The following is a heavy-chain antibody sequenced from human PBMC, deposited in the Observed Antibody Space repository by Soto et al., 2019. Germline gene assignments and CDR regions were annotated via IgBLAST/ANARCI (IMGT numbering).Heavy chain of an antibody. CDR2: IIPIFGTA. V-gene: IGHV1-69*13. Sequence: SVKVSCKASVGTFSSYAISWVRQAPGQGLEWMGGIIPIFGTANYAQKFQGRVTITADESTSTAYMELSSLRSEDTAVYYCAFPGITIFGVVMSPNYYYGMDVWGQGTTVTVSS. CDR3: AFPGITIFGVVMSPNYYYGMDV. CDR1: VGTFSSYA. J-gene: IGHJ6*02. D-gene: IGHD3-3*01.